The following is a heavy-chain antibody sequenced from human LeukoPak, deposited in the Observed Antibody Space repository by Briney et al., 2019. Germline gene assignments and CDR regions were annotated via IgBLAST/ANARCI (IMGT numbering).Heavy chain of an antibody. CDR1: GFTFSSYA. Sequence: GGSLRLSCAASGFTFSSYAMSWVRQAPGKGLEWVSAISGSGGSTYYADSVKGRFTISRDNSKNTLYLQMNSLRAEDTAVYYCANNKPYSSGWPLDYWGQGTLVAVSS. CDR2: ISGSGGST. D-gene: IGHD6-19*01. J-gene: IGHJ4*02. CDR3: ANNKPYSSGWPLDY. V-gene: IGHV3-23*01.